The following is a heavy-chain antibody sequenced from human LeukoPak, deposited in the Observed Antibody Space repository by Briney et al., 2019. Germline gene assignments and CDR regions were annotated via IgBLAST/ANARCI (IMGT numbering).Heavy chain of an antibody. CDR1: GYTFTDYY. D-gene: IGHD5-24*01. Sequence: GASVKVSCKAPGYTFTDYYVHWVRQGPGQGLEWMGWISPYNGNTTYAQKLQGRVTMTTDTSTTTAYMELRSLRSDDTAVYYCAREMATIVNQFDYWGQGTLVTVSS. CDR2: ISPYNGNT. V-gene: IGHV1-18*04. CDR3: AREMATIVNQFDY. J-gene: IGHJ4*02.